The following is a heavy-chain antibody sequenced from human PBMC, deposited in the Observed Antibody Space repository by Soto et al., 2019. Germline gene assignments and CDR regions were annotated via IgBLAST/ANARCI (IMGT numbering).Heavy chain of an antibody. J-gene: IGHJ4*02. CDR2: IDPKSGGT. CDR1: GPTFIAYY. V-gene: IGHV1-2*02. Sequence: QLVQSGAEVKKPGASVKVSCKTSGPTFIAYYIHWVRQAPGQGLEWMGWIDPKSGGTTYDQKVLGRVTLTRDASINTAYMALTRLTSDDTAVYYCAILSVDVPEWGQGTLLTVSS. CDR3: AILSVDVPE. D-gene: IGHD5-12*01.